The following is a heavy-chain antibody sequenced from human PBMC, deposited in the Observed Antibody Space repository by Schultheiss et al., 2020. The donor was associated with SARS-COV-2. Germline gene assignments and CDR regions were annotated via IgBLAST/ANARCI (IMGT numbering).Heavy chain of an antibody. Sequence: GGSLRLSCAASGFTFSNAWMNWVRQAPGKGLEYVSAISSNGGSTYYADSVKGRFTISRDNSKNTLYLQMSSLRAEDTAVYYCARAVAGTALGFDPWGQGTLVTVSS. CDR3: ARAVAGTALGFDP. CDR1: GFTFSNAW. D-gene: IGHD6-19*01. J-gene: IGHJ5*02. V-gene: IGHV3-64D*06. CDR2: ISSNGGST.